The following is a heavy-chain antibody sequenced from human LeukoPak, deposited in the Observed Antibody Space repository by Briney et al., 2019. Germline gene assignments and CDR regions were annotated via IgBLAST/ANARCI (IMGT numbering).Heavy chain of an antibody. V-gene: IGHV4-59*01. D-gene: IGHD1-7*01. CDR2: IYYSGST. J-gene: IGHJ4*02. Sequence: PSETLSLTCTVSGGSISSYYWSWIRQPPGKGLEWIGYIYYSGSTNYNPSHKSRVTISVDTSKNQFSLKLSSVTAADTAVYYCARPGITGTTWGFDYWGQGTLVTVSS. CDR1: GGSISSYY. CDR3: ARPGITGTTWGFDY.